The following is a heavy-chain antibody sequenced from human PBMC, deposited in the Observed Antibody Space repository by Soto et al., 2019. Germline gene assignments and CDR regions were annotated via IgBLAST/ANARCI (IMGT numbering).Heavy chain of an antibody. V-gene: IGHV3-30-3*01. J-gene: IGHJ6*02. CDR1: VFNFSYHA. CDR2: ISYDGDNK. D-gene: IGHD1-1*01. CDR3: ARGTTTSAFSAMDV. Sequence: QVQLVESGGGVVQPGRSLRLSCAASVFNFSYHALNWVRQAPGKGLEWVAVISYDGDNKYIAESVKGRFTISRDNSKNTVSLQMNSLRTEDTAMYFCARGTTTSAFSAMDVWGQGTTVTVSS.